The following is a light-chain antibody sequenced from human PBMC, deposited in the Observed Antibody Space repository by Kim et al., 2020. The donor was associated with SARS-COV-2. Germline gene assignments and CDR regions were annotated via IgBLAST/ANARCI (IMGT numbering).Light chain of an antibody. J-gene: IGLJ1*01. CDR3: QAWDSSTYV. V-gene: IGLV3-1*01. Sequence: VSPGQTASITCSGDKLGDKYACWYQQKPGQSPGLVIYQDSKRPSGIPERFSGSNSGNTATLTISGTQAMDEADYYCQAWDSSTYVFGTGTKVTVL. CDR2: QDS. CDR1: KLGDKY.